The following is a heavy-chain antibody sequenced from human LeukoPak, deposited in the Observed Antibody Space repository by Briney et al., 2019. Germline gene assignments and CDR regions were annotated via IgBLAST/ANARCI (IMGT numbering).Heavy chain of an antibody. CDR2: IYPGDSDT. J-gene: IGHJ5*02. V-gene: IGHV5-51*01. D-gene: IGHD2-2*01. CDR1: GYSFTSYW. Sequence: GESLKISCKGSGYSFTSYWIGWVRQMPGKGLEWMGIIYPGDSDTRYSPSFQGQVTISADKSISTAYLQWSSLKASDTAMYYCARRFKNCSSTSCYFWFDPWGQGTLDTVSS. CDR3: ARRFKNCSSTSCYFWFDP.